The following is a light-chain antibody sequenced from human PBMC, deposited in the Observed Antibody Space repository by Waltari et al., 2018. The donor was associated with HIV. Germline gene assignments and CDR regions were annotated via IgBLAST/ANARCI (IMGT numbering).Light chain of an antibody. CDR1: SSNIGSNT. J-gene: IGLJ3*02. Sequence: QSVLNQSPSASGTPGQRVIISCSGSSSNIGSNTVTWYQQFPGTAPILLIYSSERRPSGVPERFSGSKSATSASLAISGLRSEDEADYYCATWDDSLNAWVFGGGTKLTVL. V-gene: IGLV1-44*01. CDR2: SSE. CDR3: ATWDDSLNAWV.